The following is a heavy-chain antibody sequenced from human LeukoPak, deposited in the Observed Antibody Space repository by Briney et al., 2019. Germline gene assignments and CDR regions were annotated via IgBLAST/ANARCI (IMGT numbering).Heavy chain of an antibody. Sequence: ASVKVSCKASGYTFTSYDINWVRQATGQGLEWMGWINPNSGGTNYAQKFQGRVTMTRDTSISTAYMELSRLRSDDTAVYYCAREAGATGDYFDYWGQGTLVTVSS. CDR2: INPNSGGT. CDR3: AREAGATGDYFDY. J-gene: IGHJ4*02. D-gene: IGHD1-26*01. V-gene: IGHV1-2*02. CDR1: GYTFTSYD.